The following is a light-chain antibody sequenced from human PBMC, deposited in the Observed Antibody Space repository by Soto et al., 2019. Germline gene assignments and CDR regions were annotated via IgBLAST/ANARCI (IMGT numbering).Light chain of an antibody. V-gene: IGKV1-33*01. J-gene: IGKJ4*01. CDR2: EAS. Sequence: DIQMTQSPSSLSASVGDRVTITCQASQDIKNYLNWYQQKSGKAPKLLIYEASDLETGVPSRFSGSGSGTDFTFTSNSLQPEDIATYYCQQYDNLPLTFGGGTKVDIK. CDR3: QQYDNLPLT. CDR1: QDIKNY.